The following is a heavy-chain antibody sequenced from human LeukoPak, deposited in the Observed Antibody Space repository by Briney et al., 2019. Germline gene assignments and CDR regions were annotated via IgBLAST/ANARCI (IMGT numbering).Heavy chain of an antibody. V-gene: IGHV3-21*01. CDR2: ISSGSTYI. CDR3: ASDYYGSGSYSRFDY. D-gene: IGHD3-10*01. Sequence: KTGGSLRLSCAASGFTFSSYSMNWVRQAPGKGLEWVSSISSGSTYIYYADSVKGRFTISRDNAKNSLYLQMNSLRAEDTAVYYCASDYYGSGSYSRFDYWGQGTLVTVSS. CDR1: GFTFSSYS. J-gene: IGHJ4*02.